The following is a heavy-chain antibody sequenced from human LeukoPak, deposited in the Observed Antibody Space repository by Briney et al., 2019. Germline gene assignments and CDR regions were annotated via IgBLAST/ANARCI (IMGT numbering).Heavy chain of an antibody. J-gene: IGHJ6*03. CDR2: INPKSGGT. V-gene: IGHV1-2*04. D-gene: IGHD3-22*01. Sequence: ASVKVSCKASGYTFTGYHIHWVRQAPGQGLEWMGWINPKSGGTNYAQKFEGWVTMTRDTSMSTVYMELSRLKSDDTAVYYCARTLTTRGFSHTLYYYMDVWGKGTTVTVSS. CDR3: ARTLTTRGFSHTLYYYMDV. CDR1: GYTFTGYH.